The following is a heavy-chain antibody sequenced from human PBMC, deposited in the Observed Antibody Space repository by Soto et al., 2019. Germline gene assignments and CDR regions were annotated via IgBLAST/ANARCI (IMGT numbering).Heavy chain of an antibody. CDR3: AREGRRAERGYYDILTGPGY. J-gene: IGHJ4*02. V-gene: IGHV1-3*01. D-gene: IGHD3-9*01. CDR2: INAGNGNT. CDR1: GYTFTSYA. Sequence: GASVKVSCKASGYTFTSYAMHWVRQAPGQRLEWMGWINAGNGNTKYSQKFQGRVTITRDTSASTAYMELSSLRSEDTAVYYCAREGRRAERGYYDILTGPGYWGQGTLVTVSS.